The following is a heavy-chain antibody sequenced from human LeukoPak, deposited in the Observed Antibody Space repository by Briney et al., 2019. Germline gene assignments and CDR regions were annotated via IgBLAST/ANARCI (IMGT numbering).Heavy chain of an antibody. CDR3: TKDTDCSGTTCNGGPGDY. CDR2: IYASGST. CDR1: GGSISSQY. V-gene: IGHV4-4*07. D-gene: IGHD2-2*01. J-gene: IGHJ4*02. Sequence: SETLSLTCTVSGGSISSQYWSWIRQPAGKGLEWIGRIYASGSTNYNPSLKSRVTMSVDTSKNQFSLKLSSVTAADTAVFYCTKDTDCSGTTCNGGPGDYWGQGILVTVSS.